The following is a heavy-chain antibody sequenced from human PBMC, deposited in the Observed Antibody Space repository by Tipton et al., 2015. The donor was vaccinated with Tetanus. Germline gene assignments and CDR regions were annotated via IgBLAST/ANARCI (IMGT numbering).Heavy chain of an antibody. CDR1: GDSIGSGGYY. Sequence: HTCTVSGDSIGSGGYYWSWIRQHPGKGLEWIGYIYYSGSTFYNPSLRSRLAMSVDTSKNQFSLKLGSVAAADTAVYYCVGGIANDYYDTSGYSSGYWYFDLWGRGTLVTVSS. J-gene: IGHJ2*01. CDR2: IYYSGST. CDR3: VGGIANDYYDTSGYSSGYWYFDL. V-gene: IGHV4-31*03. D-gene: IGHD3-22*01.